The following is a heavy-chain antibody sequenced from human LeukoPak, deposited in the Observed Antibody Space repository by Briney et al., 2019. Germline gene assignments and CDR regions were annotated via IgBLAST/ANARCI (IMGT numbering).Heavy chain of an antibody. Sequence: GPSLRLSCAASGLTLSTYEMNWVRQPPGKGREWRVYISGSARIIYYADSVKGRFTISRDNAASPLSLHMNSLSAEDTAVYYCARGASRAFDIWGQGTVVPVSS. CDR2: ISGSARII. V-gene: IGHV3-48*03. J-gene: IGHJ3*02. CDR3: ARGASRAFDI. CDR1: GLTLSTYE.